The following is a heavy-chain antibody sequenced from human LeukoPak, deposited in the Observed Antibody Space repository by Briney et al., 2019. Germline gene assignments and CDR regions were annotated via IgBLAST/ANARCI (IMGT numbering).Heavy chain of an antibody. J-gene: IGHJ4*02. CDR2: IYYSGST. Sequence: SETLSLTCTVSGGSISSSSYYWGWIRQPPGKGLEWIGSIYYSGSTYYNPSLKSRVTISVDTSKNQFSLKLSYVTAADTAVYYCARFRSPMAPLDYWGQGTLVTVSS. D-gene: IGHD3-10*01. V-gene: IGHV4-39*01. CDR1: GGSISSSSYY. CDR3: ARFRSPMAPLDY.